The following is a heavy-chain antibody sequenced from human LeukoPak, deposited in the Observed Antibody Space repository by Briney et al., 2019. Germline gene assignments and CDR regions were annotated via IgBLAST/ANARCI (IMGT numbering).Heavy chain of an antibody. CDR2: IYHRGST. CDR3: ARALRGDCSGGSCYAGHGWFDP. D-gene: IGHD2-15*01. CDR1: GDSISNGYW. V-gene: IGHV4-38-2*02. J-gene: IGHJ5*02. Sequence: SETLSRTCTVSGDSISNGYWWGWIRQPPGKGLEWVGSIYHRGSTYYNPSLRSRVTISLDTSKNQFSLKLSSVTAADTAVYYCARALRGDCSGGSCYAGHGWFDPWGQGTLVTVSS.